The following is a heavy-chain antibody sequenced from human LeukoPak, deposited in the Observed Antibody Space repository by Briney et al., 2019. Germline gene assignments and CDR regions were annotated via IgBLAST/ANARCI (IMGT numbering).Heavy chain of an antibody. CDR3: ARRYCSGGSCYRGWFDP. CDR2: ISAYNGNT. CDR1: GYTFTSYG. D-gene: IGHD2-15*01. Sequence: ASVKVSCKASGYTFTSYGISWVRQAPGQGLEWMGWISAYNGNTNYAQKLQGRVTMTTDTSTSTAYMELRSLRSDDTAVYYCARRYCSGGSCYRGWFDPWGQGTLVTVSS. V-gene: IGHV1-18*01. J-gene: IGHJ5*02.